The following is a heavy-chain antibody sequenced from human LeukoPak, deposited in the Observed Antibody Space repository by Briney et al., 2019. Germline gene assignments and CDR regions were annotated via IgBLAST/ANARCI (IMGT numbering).Heavy chain of an antibody. J-gene: IGHJ4*02. V-gene: IGHV4-4*02. CDR1: GDSISTRNW. CDR2: ISHGGST. Sequence: SETLSLTCAVSGDSISTRNWLNWVRQPPGKGLDWIGEISHGGSTKYNPSLKNRVTISKDNSKNEFSLKLNSVTAADTAVYFCARSAGWWSLDYWGQGALVTVST. CDR3: ARSAGWWSLDY. D-gene: IGHD2-8*02.